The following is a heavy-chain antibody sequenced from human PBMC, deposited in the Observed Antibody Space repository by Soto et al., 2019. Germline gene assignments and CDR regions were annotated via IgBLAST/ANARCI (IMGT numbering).Heavy chain of an antibody. D-gene: IGHD4-17*01. J-gene: IGHJ6*03. CDR3: AKDDYGDYDYYYYMDV. Sequence: GXSLRLSCAASGFTFSSYAMSWVRQAPVKGLEWVSAISGSGGSTYYADSVKGRFTISRDNSKNTLYLQMNSLRAEDTAVYYCAKDDYGDYDYYYYMDVWGKGTTVTVSS. CDR2: ISGSGGST. V-gene: IGHV3-23*01. CDR1: GFTFSSYA.